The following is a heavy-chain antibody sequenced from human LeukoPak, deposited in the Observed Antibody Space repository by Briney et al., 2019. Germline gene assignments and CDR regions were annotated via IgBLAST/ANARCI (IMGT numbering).Heavy chain of an antibody. CDR3: ARDRHFVAFDI. V-gene: IGHV3-69-1*01. CDR1: GFTFTAFT. J-gene: IGHJ3*02. Sequence: GGSLRLSCAASGFTFTAFTISWVRQAPGKGLEWVSSISSSSSIHFADSVKGRFTISRDNAKNSVSLQINSLRAEDTALYYCARDRHFVAFDIWGQGTMVTVSS. CDR2: ISSSSSI.